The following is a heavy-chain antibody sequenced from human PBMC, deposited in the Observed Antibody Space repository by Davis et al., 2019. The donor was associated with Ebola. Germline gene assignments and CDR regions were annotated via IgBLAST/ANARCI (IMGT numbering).Heavy chain of an antibody. Sequence: GESLKISCAASGFTFSSYAMHWVRQAPGKGLEWVAFIWYDGSDKYYADSVKGRFTISRDNSQNTLYVQMNSLRAEDTAVYYCGKEGDSSWDIDYWGQGTLVTVS. J-gene: IGHJ4*02. V-gene: IGHV3-30*02. CDR1: GFTFSSYA. D-gene: IGHD6-13*01. CDR2: IWYDGSDK. CDR3: GKEGDSSWDIDY.